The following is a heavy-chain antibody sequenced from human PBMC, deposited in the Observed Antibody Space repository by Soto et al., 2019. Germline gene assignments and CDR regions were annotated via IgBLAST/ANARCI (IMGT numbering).Heavy chain of an antibody. Sequence: QVHLVESGGGLVKPGGSLRLSCAASGFSLSDFYMSWIRQAPGKGLEWVSHISNTGSIRYYADSVKGRFTISREKNSLYLQMNSLRAEDTAVYYCARDRRHYLDSSGQWIDYWGQGTLVTVSS. V-gene: IGHV3-11*01. D-gene: IGHD3-22*01. CDR1: GFSLSDFY. J-gene: IGHJ4*02. CDR3: ARDRRHYLDSSGQWIDY. CDR2: ISNTGSIR.